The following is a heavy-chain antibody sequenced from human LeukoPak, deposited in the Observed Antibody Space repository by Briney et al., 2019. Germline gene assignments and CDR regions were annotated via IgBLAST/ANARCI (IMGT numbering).Heavy chain of an antibody. D-gene: IGHD5-24*01. CDR3: AGGATISETGYFDF. J-gene: IGHJ4*03. CDR1: GGSFSRYY. Sequence: PSETLSLTCAVYGGSFSRYYWSWIRQSPGKGLEWIAEIDHRGDTNYNPSVKSRVTISVDTSKNQFSLKVRSLSAADTALYYCAGGATISETGYFDFWGQGTLVTVSP. CDR2: IDHRGDT. V-gene: IGHV4-34*01.